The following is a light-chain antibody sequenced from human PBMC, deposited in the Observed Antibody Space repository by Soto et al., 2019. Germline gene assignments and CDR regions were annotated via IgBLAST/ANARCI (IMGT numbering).Light chain of an antibody. J-gene: IGKJ1*01. CDR1: QSVISSTY. Sequence: EIVLTQSPGTLSLSPGDRATHSCRASQSVISSTYLAWYQQKPGQAPRLLIYGASSRATGIPDRFSGSGSGTDFTLTISRLEPEDFAVYYCHQYGSSPLTFGQGTKVDI. V-gene: IGKV3-20*01. CDR3: HQYGSSPLT. CDR2: GAS.